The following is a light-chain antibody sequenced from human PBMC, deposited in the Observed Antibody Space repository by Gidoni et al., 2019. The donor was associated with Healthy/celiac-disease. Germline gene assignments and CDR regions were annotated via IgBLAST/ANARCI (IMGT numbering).Light chain of an antibody. V-gene: IGKV3-20*01. CDR3: QQYGSSPRLT. Sequence: EIVLTPSPGTLSLSPGERATLSCRASQCVSSSYLSWYQQKPGQAPRLLIYGASSRATGIPDRFSGSGSGTDFTLTISRLEPEDFAVYYCQQYGSSPRLTFGGGTKVEIK. CDR1: QCVSSSY. J-gene: IGKJ4*01. CDR2: GAS.